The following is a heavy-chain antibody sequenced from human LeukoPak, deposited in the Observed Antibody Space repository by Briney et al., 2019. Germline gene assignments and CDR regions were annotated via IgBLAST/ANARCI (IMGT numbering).Heavy chain of an antibody. CDR2: INAGNGNT. D-gene: IGHD2-15*01. V-gene: IGHV1-3*01. CDR3: ARDDCSGGNCYSRSFDF. CDR1: GYTFSGHT. J-gene: IGHJ3*01. Sequence: ASVKVSCKASGYTFSGHTMHWARQAPGQRLEWMGWINAGNGNTHHSQKFQGRVTFTGDTSASIAYMELSSLRSEDTAMYYCARDDCSGGNCYSRSFDFWGQGTMVIVSS.